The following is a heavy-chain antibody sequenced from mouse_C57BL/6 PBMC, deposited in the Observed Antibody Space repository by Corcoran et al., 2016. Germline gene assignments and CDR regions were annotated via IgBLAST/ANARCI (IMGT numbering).Heavy chain of an antibody. CDR1: GYTFTDYY. J-gene: IGHJ4*01. CDR3: ARALYDEYAMDY. Sequence: EVQLQQSGPELVKPGASVKISCKASGYTFTDYYMNWVKQSHGKSLEWIGDINPNNGGTSYNQKFKGKATLTVDKSSSTAYMELRSLTSEDSAVYYCARALYDEYAMDYWGQGTSVTVSS. CDR2: INPNNGGT. D-gene: IGHD2-12*01. V-gene: IGHV1-26*01.